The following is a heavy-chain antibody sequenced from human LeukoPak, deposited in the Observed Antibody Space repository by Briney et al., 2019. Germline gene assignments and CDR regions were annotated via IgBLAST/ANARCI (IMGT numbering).Heavy chain of an antibody. Sequence: PGGSLRLSCAASGFTFSSYAMHWVRQAPGKGLEWVAVISYDGSNKYYAGSVKSRFTISRDNSKNTLYLQMNSLRAEDTAVYYCAKGQNGGSSYFDYWGQGTLVTVSS. CDR3: AKGQNGGSSYFDY. CDR2: ISYDGSNK. CDR1: GFTFSSYA. D-gene: IGHD2-2*01. J-gene: IGHJ4*02. V-gene: IGHV3-30-3*01.